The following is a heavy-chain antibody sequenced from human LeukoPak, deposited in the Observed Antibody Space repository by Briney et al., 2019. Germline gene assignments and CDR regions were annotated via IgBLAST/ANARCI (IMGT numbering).Heavy chain of an antibody. Sequence: GGSLRLSCAASGFTVSSNYMSWVRQAPGKGLEWVSVIYSGGSTYYADSVKGRFTISRDNSKNTLYLQMNSLRAEDTAVYYCARERDGYTRGAPDYWGQGTLVTVSS. V-gene: IGHV3-66*01. J-gene: IGHJ4*02. CDR3: ARERDGYTRGAPDY. CDR2: IYSGGST. CDR1: GFTVSSNY. D-gene: IGHD5-24*01.